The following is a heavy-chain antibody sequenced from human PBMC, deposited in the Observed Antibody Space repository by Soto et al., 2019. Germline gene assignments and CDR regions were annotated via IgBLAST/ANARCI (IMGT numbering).Heavy chain of an antibody. V-gene: IGHV3-30-3*01. Sequence: QVQLVESGGGVVQPGRSLRLSCAASGFTFSSYAMHWVRQAPGKGLEWVAVISYDGSNKYYADSVKGRFTISRDNSKNTLDLQMNSRRAEDTAVYYCARGGELSVGTYYYYYYGMDVWGQGTTVTVSS. D-gene: IGHD3-16*02. CDR3: ARGGELSVGTYYYYYYGMDV. J-gene: IGHJ6*02. CDR1: GFTFSSYA. CDR2: ISYDGSNK.